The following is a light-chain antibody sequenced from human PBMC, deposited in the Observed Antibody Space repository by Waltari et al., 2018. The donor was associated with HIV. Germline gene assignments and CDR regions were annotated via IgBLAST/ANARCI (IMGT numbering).Light chain of an antibody. Sequence: QSVLTQPPSASGTPGQRVTISCSGSSSNIGSNHVYWYQHPPGTAPKLLIYVNSQRPSGVPDRFSGSKSGTSASLAISGLRSEDEGDYYCAAWDDGLRGPVFGGGSRLTFL. CDR3: AAWDDGLRGPV. J-gene: IGLJ3*02. CDR2: VNS. V-gene: IGLV1-47*01. CDR1: SSNIGSNH.